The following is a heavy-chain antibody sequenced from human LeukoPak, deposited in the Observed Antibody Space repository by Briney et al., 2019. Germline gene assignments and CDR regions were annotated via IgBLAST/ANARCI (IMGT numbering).Heavy chain of an antibody. J-gene: IGHJ5*02. V-gene: IGHV4-38-2*02. CDR3: ARGTTRRPNWFDP. CDR2: IYHSGST. CDR1: GYSISSGYY. D-gene: IGHD1-14*01. Sequence: SETLSLTCTVSGYSISSGYYWGWIRQPPGKGLEWIGSIYHSGSTYYNPSLKSRVTISVDTSKNQFSLKLSSVTAADTAVYYCARGTTRRPNWFDPWGQGTLATVSS.